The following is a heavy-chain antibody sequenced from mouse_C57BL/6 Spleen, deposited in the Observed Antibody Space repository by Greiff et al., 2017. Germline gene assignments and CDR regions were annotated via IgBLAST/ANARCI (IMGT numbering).Heavy chain of an antibody. V-gene: IGHV1-18*01. J-gene: IGHJ4*01. CDR2: INPNNGGT. CDR1: GYTFTDYN. Sequence: VQLKESGPELVKPGASVKIPCKASGYTFTDYNMDWVKQSHGKSLEWIGDINPNNGGTIYNQKFKGKATLTVDKSSSTAYMELRSLTSEDTAVYYCARRVYAMDYWGQGTSVTVSS. CDR3: ARRVYAMDY.